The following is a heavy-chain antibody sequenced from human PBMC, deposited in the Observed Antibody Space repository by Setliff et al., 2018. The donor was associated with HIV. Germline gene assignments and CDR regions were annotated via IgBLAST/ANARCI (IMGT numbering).Heavy chain of an antibody. CDR2: ISAAGTI. V-gene: IGHV4-4*07. J-gene: IGHJ6*02. CDR1: GGSISSYY. CDR3: ARRSIVGVARGFYYYNLDV. D-gene: IGHD1-26*01. Sequence: SETLSLTCTVSGGSISSYYWSWIRQPAGKRLEFIGRISAAGTINYNPSLRSRVTLSVDTSENQFSLTVNSVTAADTAVYYCARRSIVGVARGFYYYNLDVWGQGTTVTVSS.